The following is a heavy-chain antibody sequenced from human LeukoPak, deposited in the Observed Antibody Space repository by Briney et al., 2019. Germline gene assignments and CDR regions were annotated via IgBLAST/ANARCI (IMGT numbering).Heavy chain of an antibody. CDR2: IYYSGDT. V-gene: IGHV4-59*01. CDR3: VRGPYGASISKWFDP. J-gene: IGHJ5*02. D-gene: IGHD4/OR15-4a*01. Sequence: SETLSLTCAVSRDSISGYSWSWIRQSPGGGLEWIGYIYYSGDTAYKPPLRSRDTLSVDTSKNQFSLQLRSVTTADTAVYYCVRGPYGASISKWFDPWGQGTQVIVSP. CDR1: RDSISGYS.